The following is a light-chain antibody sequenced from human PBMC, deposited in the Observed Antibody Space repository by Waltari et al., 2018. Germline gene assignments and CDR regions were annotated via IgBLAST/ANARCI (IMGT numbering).Light chain of an antibody. CDR3: QQYNNWPLYT. J-gene: IGKJ2*01. CDR1: QSLLHSDGKTY. V-gene: IGKV2-29*01. Sequence: DIVMTQTPLSLSVTPGQPASISCTSSQSLLHSDGKTYLYWYLQKPGQSPQLLIYEVSSRFSGVPDRFSGSGSGTDFTLTISSLQTEDFAVYYCQQYNNWPLYTFGQGTKLEIK. CDR2: EVS.